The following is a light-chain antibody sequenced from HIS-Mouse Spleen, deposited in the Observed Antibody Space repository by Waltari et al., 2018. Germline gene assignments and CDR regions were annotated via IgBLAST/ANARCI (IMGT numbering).Light chain of an antibody. V-gene: IGLV3-10*01. Sequence: SYELTQPPSVSVSPGQTARITCSGDALPKKYASWYQLKSGQPPVLVIYEDSKRPSGIPERFSGSSSGTMATLTISGAQVEDEADYYCYSTDSSGNHRVFGGGTKLTVL. CDR1: ALPKKY. CDR2: EDS. CDR3: YSTDSSGNHRV. J-gene: IGLJ2*01.